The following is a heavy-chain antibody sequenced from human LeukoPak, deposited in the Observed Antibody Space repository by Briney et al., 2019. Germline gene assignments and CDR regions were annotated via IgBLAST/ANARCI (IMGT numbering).Heavy chain of an antibody. CDR2: ISSSSSYI. J-gene: IGHJ5*02. D-gene: IGHD6-13*01. V-gene: IGHV3-21*01. CDR3: ARRCIAAAANWFDP. CDR1: GFTFSSYS. Sequence: GGSLRLSCAASGFTFSSYSMNWVRQAPGKGLEWVSSISSSSSYIYYADSVKGRFTISRDNAKNSLYLQMNSLRAEDTVVYYCARRCIAAAANWFDPWGQGTLVTVSS.